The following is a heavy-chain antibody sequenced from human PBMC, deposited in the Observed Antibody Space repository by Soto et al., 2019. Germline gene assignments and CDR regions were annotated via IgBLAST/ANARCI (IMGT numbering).Heavy chain of an antibody. CDR3: ARGKLYYYDSSGYYPDYYYYYGMDV. CDR2: MNPNSGNT. Sequence: ASVKVSCKASGYTFTSYDINWVRQATGQGLEWMGWMNPNSGNTGYAQKFKGRVTMTRNTSISTAYMELSSLRSEDTAVYYCARGKLYYYDSSGYYPDYYYYYGMDVWGQGTTVTVSS. D-gene: IGHD3-22*01. V-gene: IGHV1-8*01. CDR1: GYTFTSYD. J-gene: IGHJ6*02.